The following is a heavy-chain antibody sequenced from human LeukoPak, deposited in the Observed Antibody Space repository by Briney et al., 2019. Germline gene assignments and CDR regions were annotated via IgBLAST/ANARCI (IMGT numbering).Heavy chain of an antibody. Sequence: PSETLPLTCAVSGYSISSGYYWGWIRQPPGKGLEWIGSIYHSGAIYYNPSLKSRVTISVDTSRNQFSLKLSSATAADTAVYYCARTYGSGTYYFDWWGQGILVTVSS. D-gene: IGHD3-10*01. CDR2: IYHSGAI. CDR1: GYSISSGYY. V-gene: IGHV4-38-2*01. J-gene: IGHJ4*02. CDR3: ARTYGSGTYYFDW.